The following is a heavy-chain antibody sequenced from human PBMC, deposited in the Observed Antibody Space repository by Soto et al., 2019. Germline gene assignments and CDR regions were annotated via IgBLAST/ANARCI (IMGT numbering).Heavy chain of an antibody. V-gene: IGHV1-69*01. CDR2: IIPLFGTA. CDR1: GGTFSSYA. J-gene: IGHJ1*01. CDR3: ARVSGSSKQQTAEYFQH. D-gene: IGHD1-26*01. Sequence: QVQLVPSGAEVKKPGSSVKVSCKAAGGTFSSYAISWVRQAPGQGLEWMGGIIPLFGTANYAQKFQGRVMITADESPSTAYMELSSLRSEDTAVYYCARVSGSSKQQTAEYFQHWGQCTLVTVSS.